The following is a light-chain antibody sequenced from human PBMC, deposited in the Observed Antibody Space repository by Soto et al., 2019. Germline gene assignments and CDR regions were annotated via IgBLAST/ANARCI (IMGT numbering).Light chain of an antibody. CDR2: GAS. Sequence: EIVMTQSPATLSVSPGERVTLSCRASQSVSSNLAWYQQKPGQAPRLLIYGASTRATGNPARFSGSGSGTVCTLTISSLQSEYFAFYYCQQYNSWGTFGQGTKVEIK. CDR3: QQYNSWGT. V-gene: IGKV3-15*01. J-gene: IGKJ1*01. CDR1: QSVSSN.